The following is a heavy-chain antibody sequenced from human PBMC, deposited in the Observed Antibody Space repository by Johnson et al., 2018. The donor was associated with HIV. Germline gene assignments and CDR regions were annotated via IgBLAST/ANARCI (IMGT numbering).Heavy chain of an antibody. J-gene: IGHJ3*02. CDR3: ARNLRQLDPDAFDI. CDR1: GFTFSSYG. Sequence: QMLLVESGGGVVQPGKSLRLSCAASGFTFSSYGMHWVRQAPGKGLEWVAVISYDGSNKYYADSVKGRFTISRDNSKNSLYLQMNSLRAEDTAVYYCARNLRQLDPDAFDIWGQGTVVTVSS. V-gene: IGHV3-30*19. CDR2: ISYDGSNK. D-gene: IGHD6-13*01.